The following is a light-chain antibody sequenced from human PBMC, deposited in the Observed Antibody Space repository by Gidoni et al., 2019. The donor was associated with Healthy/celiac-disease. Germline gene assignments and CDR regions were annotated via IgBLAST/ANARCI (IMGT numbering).Light chain of an antibody. CDR3: QQYDNTPFT. CDR1: QDISNY. CDR2: DAS. Sequence: DLQITQSPSSLSASVGDRVTITCQASQDISNYLNWYQQKPGKAPKLLIYDASNLQTGVPSRFSGSGSGTDFTLTISSLQPEDIATYYCQQYDNTPFTFGGXTKVEIK. J-gene: IGKJ4*01. V-gene: IGKV1-33*01.